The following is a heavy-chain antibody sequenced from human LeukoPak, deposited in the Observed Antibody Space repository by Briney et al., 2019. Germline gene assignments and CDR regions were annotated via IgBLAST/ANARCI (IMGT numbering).Heavy chain of an antibody. V-gene: IGHV4-39*01. Sequence: TTSETLSLACTVSGGSISSSSYYWGWIRQPPGKGLEWIGSIYYSGSTYYNPSLKSRVTISAERSKTQFSLKLNSVTAADTAVYYCAITRAYSGYDQKRPFDYWGQGTLVTVSS. CDR3: AITRAYSGYDQKRPFDY. CDR1: GGSISSSSYY. D-gene: IGHD5-12*01. J-gene: IGHJ4*02. CDR2: IYYSGST.